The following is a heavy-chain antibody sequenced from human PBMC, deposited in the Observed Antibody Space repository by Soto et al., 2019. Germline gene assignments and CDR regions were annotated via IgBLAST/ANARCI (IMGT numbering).Heavy chain of an antibody. CDR1: GFVFSAYA. D-gene: IGHD3-10*01. V-gene: IGHV3-23*01. CDR3: ARDMAY. J-gene: IGHJ4*01. Sequence: EVQLLESGGGLVQPGDSLRLSCTGSGFVFSAYAMSWVRQASGKGLEWVASISGGGVTTYYADSVKGRFTISRDNSKNTLYLQMNSLGGEDSAMYYCARDMAYWGHGSLVTVSS. CDR2: ISGGGVTT.